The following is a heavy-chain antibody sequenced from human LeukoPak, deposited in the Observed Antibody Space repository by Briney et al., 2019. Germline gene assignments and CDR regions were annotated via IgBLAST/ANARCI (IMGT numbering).Heavy chain of an antibody. CDR2: INPSGGST. V-gene: IGHV1-46*02. J-gene: IGHJ4*02. Sequence: ASVKVSCKTSGYTFNNYAVNWVRQAPGQGLEWMGIINPSGGSTSYAQKFQGRVTMTRDTSTSTVYMELSSLRSEDTAVYYCARDADSSGYYFDYWGQGTLVTVSS. D-gene: IGHD3-22*01. CDR1: GYTFNNYA. CDR3: ARDADSSGYYFDY.